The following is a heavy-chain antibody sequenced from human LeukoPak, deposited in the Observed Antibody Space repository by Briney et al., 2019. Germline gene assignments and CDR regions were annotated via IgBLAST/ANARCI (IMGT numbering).Heavy chain of an antibody. Sequence: SETLSLTSTVSGGSISNYYWNWIRQPPGKGLEWIAYFYYSGSTKTTDYNPSLRSRITISIDTSKNQFSLKLSSVTAADTAVYYCARSLSFDGYSDYWGQGTLVTVSS. V-gene: IGHV4-59*01. D-gene: IGHD5-24*01. CDR1: GGSISNYY. J-gene: IGHJ4*02. CDR3: ARSLSFDGYSDY. CDR2: FYYSGST.